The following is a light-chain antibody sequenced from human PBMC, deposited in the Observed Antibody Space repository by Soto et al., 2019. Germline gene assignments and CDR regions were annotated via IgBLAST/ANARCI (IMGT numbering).Light chain of an antibody. J-gene: IGLJ1*01. CDR1: SSEVCGYNY. CDR2: EVS. Sequence: QSALTQPPSASGSFGQSVTISCTGTSSEVCGYNYVSWYQQHPGKAPKLMIYEVSERPSGVPDRFSGSKSGNTASLTVSGLQADDEADYYCSSYSGTNYHYVFGTGTKVTVL. V-gene: IGLV2-8*01. CDR3: SSYSGTNYHYV.